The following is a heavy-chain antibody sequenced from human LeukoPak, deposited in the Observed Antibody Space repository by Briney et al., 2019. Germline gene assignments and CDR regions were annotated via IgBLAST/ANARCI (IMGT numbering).Heavy chain of an antibody. D-gene: IGHD5-12*01. V-gene: IGHV3-7*01. CDR3: ARGGYSGYDSGYYYYMDV. CDR1: GFTLISYW. J-gene: IGHJ6*03. CDR2: IKQDGSEK. Sequence: GGSLRLSCAASGFTLISYWMTWVRQAPGKGLEWVANIKQDGSEKYYVDSVKGRFTISRDNAKNSLYLQMNSLRAEDTAVYYCARGGYSGYDSGYYYYMDVWGKGTTVTVSS.